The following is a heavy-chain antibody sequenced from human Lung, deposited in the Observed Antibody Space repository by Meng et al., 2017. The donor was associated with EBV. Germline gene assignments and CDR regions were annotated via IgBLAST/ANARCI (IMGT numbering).Heavy chain of an antibody. Sequence: QLQLLQLGAGLLKPSETLARTCAVYGGSFSGYYWCWIRQPPGKGLEWIGEINHSGSTNYNPSLKSRVTISVDTSKNQFSLKLSSVTAADTAVYYCAREWGHSDNWYNYFDPWGQGTLVTVSS. J-gene: IGHJ5*02. D-gene: IGHD1-20*01. CDR1: GGSFSGYY. V-gene: IGHV4-34*01. CDR3: AREWGHSDNWYNYFDP. CDR2: INHSGST.